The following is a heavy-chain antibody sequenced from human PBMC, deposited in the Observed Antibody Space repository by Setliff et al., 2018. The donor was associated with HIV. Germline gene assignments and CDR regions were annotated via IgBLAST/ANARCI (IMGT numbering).Heavy chain of an antibody. J-gene: IGHJ3*02. CDR2: INHRGRT. V-gene: IGHV4-34*01. D-gene: IGHD2-2*01. Sequence: SSETLSLTCAVYGGSLSGYYWSWIRQAPGKGLEWIGEINHRGRTRYNPSLKSRVTISVETSKNQFSLRVNSVTAADTAFSYCARGSCSTISCSLRVGNDAFDIWGQGTMVTVSS. CDR3: ARGSCSTISCSLRVGNDAFDI. CDR1: GGSLSGYY.